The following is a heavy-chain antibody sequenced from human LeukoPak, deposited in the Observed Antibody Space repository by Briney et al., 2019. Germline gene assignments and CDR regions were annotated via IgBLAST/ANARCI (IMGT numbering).Heavy chain of an antibody. CDR3: ASIPYSRFDY. CDR1: GGSFSGYY. J-gene: IGHJ4*02. D-gene: IGHD6-13*01. CDR2: IYYSGST. Sequence: SETLSLTCAVYGGSFSGYYWSWIRQPPGKGLEWIGSIYYSGSTYYNPSLKSRVTISVDTSKNQFSLKLSSVTAADTAVYYCASIPYSRFDYWGQGTLVTVSS. V-gene: IGHV4-34*01.